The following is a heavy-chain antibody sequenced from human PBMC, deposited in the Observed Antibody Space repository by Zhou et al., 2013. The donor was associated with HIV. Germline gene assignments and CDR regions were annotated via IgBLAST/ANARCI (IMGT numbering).Heavy chain of an antibody. D-gene: IGHD2-15*01. CDR2: IIPIFGTA. J-gene: IGHJ6*03. CDR1: GGTFSSYA. V-gene: IGHV1-69*05. Sequence: QVQLVQSGAEVKKPGSSVKVSCKASGGTFSSYAISWVRQAPGQGLEWMGGIIPIFGTANYAQKFQGRVTITTDESTSTAYMELSSLRSEDTAVYYCARGTAARAPAYYYYYMDVWGKGTTVTVSS. CDR3: ARGTAARAPAYYYYYMDV.